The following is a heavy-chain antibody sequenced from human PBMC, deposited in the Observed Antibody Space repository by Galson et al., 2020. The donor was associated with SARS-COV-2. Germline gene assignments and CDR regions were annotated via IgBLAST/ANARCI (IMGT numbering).Heavy chain of an antibody. Sequence: GESLKISCAASGFTFSRYAMSWVRQAPGKGLEWVSTITDVDTYYADSVKGRFTISRDNSKNTLFLEMNSLRADDTALYYCAKDGPIKVVTYFDQWGQGTLVTVSS. CDR3: AKDGPIKVVTYFDQ. D-gene: IGHD2-15*01. CDR2: ITDVDT. CDR1: GFTFSRYA. V-gene: IGHV3-23*01. J-gene: IGHJ4*02.